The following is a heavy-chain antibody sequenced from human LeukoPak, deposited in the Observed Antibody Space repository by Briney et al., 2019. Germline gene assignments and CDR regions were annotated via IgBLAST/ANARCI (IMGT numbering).Heavy chain of an antibody. J-gene: IGHJ4*02. CDR2: FYYSGST. D-gene: IGHD2-21*02. CDR3: ARAPGRVTYLDY. CDR1: GGSINSSSSY. Sequence: SETLSLTCTVSGGSINSSSSYWGWIRQPPGKGLQWIGSFYYSGSTYYNPSLKSRVTISVDTSKNQLSLKLSSVTAADTAVYYCARAPGRVTYLDYWGQGTLVTVSS. V-gene: IGHV4-39*07.